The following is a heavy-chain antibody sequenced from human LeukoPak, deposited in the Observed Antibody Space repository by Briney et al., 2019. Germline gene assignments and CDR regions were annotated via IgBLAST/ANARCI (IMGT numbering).Heavy chain of an antibody. CDR2: ISGDGGST. CDR1: GFTFSSYA. CDR3: AKDMWAMVPPVYFDY. Sequence: PGGPLRLSCAASGFTFSSYAMSWVRQAPGKGLEWVSLISGDGGSTYYADSVKGRFTIPRDNSKNSLYLQMNSLRTEDTALYYCAKDMWAMVPPVYFDYWGQGTLVTVSS. J-gene: IGHJ4*02. V-gene: IGHV3-43*02. D-gene: IGHD4/OR15-4a*01.